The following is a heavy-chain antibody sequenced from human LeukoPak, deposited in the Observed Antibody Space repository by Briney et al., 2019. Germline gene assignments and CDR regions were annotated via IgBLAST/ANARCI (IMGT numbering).Heavy chain of an antibody. CDR1: GFTFSNAW. D-gene: IGHD1-26*01. Sequence: GGSLRLSCAASGFTFSNAWMSWVRQAPGKGLEWVSAISGSGHNTYYADSVKGRFTISRDNSQNTLYLQMNSPRAEDTAVYYCAKDQVGVHYNWGQGTLVAVSS. CDR3: AKDQVGVHYN. V-gene: IGHV3-23*01. CDR2: ISGSGHNT. J-gene: IGHJ4*02.